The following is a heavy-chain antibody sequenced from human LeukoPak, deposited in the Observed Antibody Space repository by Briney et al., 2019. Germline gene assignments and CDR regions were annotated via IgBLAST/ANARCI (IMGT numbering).Heavy chain of an antibody. D-gene: IGHD5-24*01. V-gene: IGHV1-18*01. CDR1: GYTFTSYG. CDR3: ARGSGDGYNNPPLYYYYYMDV. Sequence: ASVKVSCKASGYTFTSYGIRWVRQAPGQGLEWMGWISADNGKTNYAQKPQGRVTMTTDTSTSPAYMELRSLRSDDTAVYYCARGSGDGYNNPPLYYYYYMDVWGKGTTVTVSS. J-gene: IGHJ6*03. CDR2: ISADNGKT.